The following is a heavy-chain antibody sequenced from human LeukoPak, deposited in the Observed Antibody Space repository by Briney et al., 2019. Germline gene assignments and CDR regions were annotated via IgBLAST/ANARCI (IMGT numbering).Heavy chain of an antibody. CDR2: IYTGGST. Sequence: GGSLRLSCAASGFTVTVNYMSWVRQAPGKGLEWVSSIYTGGSTYYADSMKGRFTISRDNSKNTVYLQMTSLRAEDTAVYYCAKEGYCSTTSCLMGGLDVWGKGTTVTVSS. V-gene: IGHV3-53*01. CDR3: AKEGYCSTTSCLMGGLDV. D-gene: IGHD2-2*01. CDR1: GFTVTVNY. J-gene: IGHJ6*04.